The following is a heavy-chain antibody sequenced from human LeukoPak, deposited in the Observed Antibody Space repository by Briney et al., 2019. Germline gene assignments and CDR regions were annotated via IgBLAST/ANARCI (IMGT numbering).Heavy chain of an antibody. V-gene: IGHV3-74*01. CDR3: ARVFSGYDYDIHYGMDV. J-gene: IGHJ6*02. D-gene: IGHD5-12*01. Sequence: GGSLRLSCAASGFTFSTYWMHWVRQAPGKGPVWVSRINSDGSSTTYADSVKGRFTISRDNAKNTLYLQMNSLRAEDTAVYYCARVFSGYDYDIHYGMDVWGQGTTVTVSS. CDR2: INSDGSST. CDR1: GFTFSTYW.